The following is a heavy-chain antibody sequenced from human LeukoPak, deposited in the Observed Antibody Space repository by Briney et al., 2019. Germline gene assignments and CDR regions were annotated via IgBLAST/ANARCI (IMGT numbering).Heavy chain of an antibody. CDR2: INHSGST. D-gene: IGHD3-9*01. Sequence: PSETLSLTCAVYGGSFSGYYWSWIRQPPGKGLEWIGEINHSGSTNYNPSLKSRVTISVDTSKNQFSLKLSSVNAADTAVYYCARLDGLYYYYMDVWGKGTTVTISS. CDR1: GGSFSGYY. J-gene: IGHJ6*03. CDR3: ARLDGLYYYYMDV. V-gene: IGHV4-34*01.